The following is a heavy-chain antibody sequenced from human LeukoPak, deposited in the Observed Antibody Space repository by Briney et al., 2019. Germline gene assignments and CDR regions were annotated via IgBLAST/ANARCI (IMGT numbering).Heavy chain of an antibody. CDR2: VSYDGRNK. CDR3: AKGLYDSSGYYYPYFDY. J-gene: IGHJ4*02. CDR1: GFTFSSYG. Sequence: PGGSLRLSCVASGFTFSSYGMHWVRQAPGKGPEWVAVVSYDGRNKYYADSVKGRFTISRDNSTNTLYLQMNTLVAEDTAEYYCAKGLYDSSGYYYPYFDYWGQGTLVTVSS. V-gene: IGHV3-30*18. D-gene: IGHD3-22*01.